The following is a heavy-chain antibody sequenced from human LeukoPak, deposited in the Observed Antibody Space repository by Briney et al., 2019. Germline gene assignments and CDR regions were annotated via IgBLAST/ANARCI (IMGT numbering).Heavy chain of an antibody. V-gene: IGHV4-59*01. D-gene: IGHD6-13*01. CDR2: IYYSGST. CDR1: GGSISRYD. J-gene: IGHJ5*01. Sequence: SETVSLTCTVSGGSISRYDWNWFRQPPGKGLERIGYIYYSGSTNYNPSLKSRVTISIDMSKNQFSLKLYSVTTADTAVYYCARDLRRQLVNHWYDSWGQGTLVTVSS. CDR3: ARDLRRQLVNHWYDS.